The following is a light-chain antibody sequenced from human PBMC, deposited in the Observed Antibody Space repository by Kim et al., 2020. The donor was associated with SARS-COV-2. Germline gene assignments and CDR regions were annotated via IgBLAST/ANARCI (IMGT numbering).Light chain of an antibody. CDR2: AAS. Sequence: SVGDRVTITCRASQSISSYLNWYQQKPVKAPKLLIYAASSLQSGVPSRFSGSGSGTDFTLTISSLQPEDFATYYCQQSYSMPPWTFGQGTKVDIK. J-gene: IGKJ1*01. CDR3: QQSYSMPPWT. CDR1: QSISSY. V-gene: IGKV1-39*01.